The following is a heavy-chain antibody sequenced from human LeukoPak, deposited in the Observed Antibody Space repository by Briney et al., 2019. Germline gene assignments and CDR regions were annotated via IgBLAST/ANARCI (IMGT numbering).Heavy chain of an antibody. CDR1: GFTFSSHW. Sequence: GGSLRLSCAASGFTFSSHWMHRVRQAPGKGLVWVSRIKSDGSSTSYADSVKGRFTISRDNAKNTLYLQMNSLRAEDTAVYYCARDLYSSSSLSNWFDPWGQGTLVTVSS. D-gene: IGHD6-6*01. CDR2: IKSDGSST. V-gene: IGHV3-74*01. CDR3: ARDLYSSSSLSNWFDP. J-gene: IGHJ5*02.